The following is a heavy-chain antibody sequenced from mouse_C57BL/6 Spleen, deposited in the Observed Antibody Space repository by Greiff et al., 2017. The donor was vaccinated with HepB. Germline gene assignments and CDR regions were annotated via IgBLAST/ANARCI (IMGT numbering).Heavy chain of an antibody. D-gene: IGHD1-1*01. CDR2: IYPRSGNT. CDR3: ARYPITTVDYFDY. CDR1: GYTFTSYG. V-gene: IGHV1-81*01. J-gene: IGHJ2*01. Sequence: VQLVESGAELARPGASVKLSCKASGYTFTSYGISWVKQRTGQGLEWIGEIYPRSGNTYYNEKFKGKATLTADKSSSTAYMELRSLTSEDSAVYFCARYPITTVDYFDYWGQGTTLTVSS.